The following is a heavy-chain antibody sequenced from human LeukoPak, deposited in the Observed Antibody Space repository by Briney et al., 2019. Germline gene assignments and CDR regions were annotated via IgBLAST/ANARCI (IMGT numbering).Heavy chain of an antibody. CDR3: VRRDTGWNYFDY. CDR1: GGSINSHY. CDR2: IYYTGKN. J-gene: IGHJ4*02. Sequence: PSETLSLTCAVSGGSINSHYWGWLRQPPGKGLQWIGDIYYTGKNNYNPSLKSRVTISLDTSKDHLSLNLTSVVAADTAIYYCVRRDTGWNYFDYWAQGILVTVSS. D-gene: IGHD6-19*01. V-gene: IGHV4-59*08.